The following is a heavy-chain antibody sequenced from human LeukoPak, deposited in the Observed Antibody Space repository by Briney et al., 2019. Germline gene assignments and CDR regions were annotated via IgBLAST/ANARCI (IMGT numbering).Heavy chain of an antibody. V-gene: IGHV4-34*01. CDR3: ARGLRFLDDPFDY. Sequence: PSETLSLTCAVYGGSFSGYYWSWIRQPPGKGLEWIGEINHSGSTNYNPSLKSRVTISVDTSKNQFSLKLSSVTAADTAVYYCARGLRFLDDPFDYWGQGTLVTVSS. CDR2: INHSGST. D-gene: IGHD3-3*01. J-gene: IGHJ4*02. CDR1: GGSFSGYY.